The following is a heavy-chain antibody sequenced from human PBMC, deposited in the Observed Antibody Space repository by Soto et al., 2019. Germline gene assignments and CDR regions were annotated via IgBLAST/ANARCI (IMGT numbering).Heavy chain of an antibody. V-gene: IGHV3-33*01. Sequence: QVQLVESGGGVVQPGRSLRLSCAASGFTFSSYGMHWVRQAPGKGLEWVAVIWYDGSNKYYADSVKGRFTISRDNSKNTLYLQMNSLRAEDTAVYYCARPHYDALGYFDYWGQGTLVTVSS. CDR1: GFTFSSYG. D-gene: IGHD3-3*01. CDR3: ARPHYDALGYFDY. J-gene: IGHJ4*02. CDR2: IWYDGSNK.